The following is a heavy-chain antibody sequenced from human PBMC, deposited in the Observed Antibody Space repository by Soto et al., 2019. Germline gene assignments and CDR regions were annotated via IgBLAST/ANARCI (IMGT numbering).Heavy chain of an antibody. Sequence: QLQLQESGSGLVKPSQTLSLTCAVSGGSISSGVYSGSWIRQPPGKCLEWIGYIYHSGSTYYNPSLKSRVTISVYRSNNQVSLKLSSVTAADAAVYYCAAGGVLPRYCLGQGTLGTFSS. V-gene: IGHV4-30-2*02. CDR3: AAGGVLPRYC. D-gene: IGHD2-15*01. J-gene: IGHJ4*02. CDR2: IYHSGST. CDR1: GGSISSGVYS.